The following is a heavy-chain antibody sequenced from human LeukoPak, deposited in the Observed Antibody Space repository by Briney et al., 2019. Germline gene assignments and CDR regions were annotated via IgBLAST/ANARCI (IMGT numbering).Heavy chain of an antibody. J-gene: IGHJ5*01. CDR2: LSHDGSET. D-gene: IGHD6-19*01. CDR1: GFTISTYG. Sequence: GGSLRLSCAASGFTISTYGMHWVRQAPGKGLEWVTMLSHDGSETYYLDSVKGRFSISRDSSKNMLFLQMSSLRPEDTAVYYCARDWGSSGWYNWFDSWGQGTLVTVSS. V-gene: IGHV3-30*03. CDR3: ARDWGSSGWYNWFDS.